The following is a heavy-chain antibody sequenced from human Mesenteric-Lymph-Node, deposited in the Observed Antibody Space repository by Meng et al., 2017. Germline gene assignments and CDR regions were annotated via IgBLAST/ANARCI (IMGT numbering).Heavy chain of an antibody. D-gene: IGHD3-22*01. V-gene: IGHV1-69*13. CDR2: IIPIFGTA. Sequence: SVKVSCKASGGTFSSYTISWVRQAPGQGLEWMGGIIPIFGTANYAQKFQGRVTITADESTSTAYMELSSLRSEDTAVYYCVYYYDSSGYPSPFAFDIWGQETMVTVSS. CDR1: GGTFSSYT. CDR3: VYYYDSSGYPSPFAFDI. J-gene: IGHJ3*02.